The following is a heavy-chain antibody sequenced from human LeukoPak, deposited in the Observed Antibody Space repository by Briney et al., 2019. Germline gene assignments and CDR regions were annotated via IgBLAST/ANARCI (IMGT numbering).Heavy chain of an antibody. Sequence: SETLSLTCAVYGGSFNGHHWTWIRQAPGKGLEWIGEIKHSGSTNYNPSLKSRVTISVDTSKNHFSLKLSSVTAADTALYYCARGTTVTTFQAGTYYYDYIDVWGKGTTVSVSS. J-gene: IGHJ6*03. D-gene: IGHD4-17*01. V-gene: IGHV4-34*01. CDR3: ARGTTVTTFQAGTYYYDYIDV. CDR2: IKHSGST. CDR1: GGSFNGHH.